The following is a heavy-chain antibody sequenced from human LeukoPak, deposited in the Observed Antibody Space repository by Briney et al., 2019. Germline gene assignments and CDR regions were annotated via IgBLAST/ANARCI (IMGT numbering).Heavy chain of an antibody. D-gene: IGHD1-26*01. CDR3: AADVIVGATKDFDY. CDR2: IVVGSGNT. V-gene: IGHV1-58*02. CDR1: GFTFTSSA. J-gene: IGHJ4*02. Sequence: TSVKGSCKASGFTFTSSAMQWVRQARGQRLEWIGWIVVGSGNTNYAQKFQERVTITRDMSTSTAYMELSSLRSEDTAVYYCAADVIVGATKDFDYWGQGTLVTVSS.